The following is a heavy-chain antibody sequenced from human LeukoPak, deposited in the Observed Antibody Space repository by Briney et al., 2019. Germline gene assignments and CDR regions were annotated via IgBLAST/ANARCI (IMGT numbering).Heavy chain of an antibody. CDR2: ISGSGGST. J-gene: IGHJ5*02. CDR1: GFTFSSYA. Sequence: PGGSLRLSCAASGFTFSSYAMSWVRQAPGKGLEWVSAISGSGGSTYYADSVKGRFTISRDNSKNTLYLQMNSLRAEDTAVYYCAKDGAKHLRRNWFDPWGQGTLVTVSS. CDR3: AKDGAKHLRRNWFDP. V-gene: IGHV3-23*01. D-gene: IGHD3-16*01.